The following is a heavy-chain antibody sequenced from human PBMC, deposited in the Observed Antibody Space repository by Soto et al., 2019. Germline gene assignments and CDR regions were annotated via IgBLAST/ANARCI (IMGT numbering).Heavy chain of an antibody. CDR3: ASHYDMWSGYLAPVDY. J-gene: IGHJ4*02. CDR1: GYTFSDYY. Sequence: QVQLVESGGDLVKRGGSLRLSCAASGYTFSDYYMSWIRHAPGKGMEWISYIDTSSTKIYYADSVTGRFTISRDNAKKSRYPEMNSLRDEDTAVYYCASHYDMWSGYLAPVDYWGQGTLVTVSS. D-gene: IGHD3-3*01. CDR2: IDTSSTKI. V-gene: IGHV3-11*01.